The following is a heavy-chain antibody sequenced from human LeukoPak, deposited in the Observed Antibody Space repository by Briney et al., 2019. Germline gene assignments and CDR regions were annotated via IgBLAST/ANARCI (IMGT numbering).Heavy chain of an antibody. Sequence: GGSLRLSCAASGFTLNSYLMSWVRQAPGRGLEWEANINKDGSEENYLDSVKGRFTVSRDNAKNSLYLQMNSLRGEDTAVYYCARSNPNRNALDLWGQGTMVTISS. CDR3: ARSNPNRNALDL. J-gene: IGHJ3*01. D-gene: IGHD1-14*01. V-gene: IGHV3-7*01. CDR2: INKDGSEE. CDR1: GFTLNSYL.